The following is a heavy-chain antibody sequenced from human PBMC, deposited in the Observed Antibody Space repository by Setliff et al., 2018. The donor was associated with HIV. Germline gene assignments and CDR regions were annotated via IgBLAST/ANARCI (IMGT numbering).Heavy chain of an antibody. V-gene: IGHV3-23*01. CDR2: LSATGVTT. CDR3: VKDELGSYSSGWFFDQ. Sequence: LRLSCVASGFSFSTYSMSWVRQGPGKGLEWVSGLSATGVTTHYADSVKGRSTISRDNSKDTLYLQLNSLRAEDTAVYYCVKDELGSYSSGWFFDQWGQGTLVTVSS. D-gene: IGHD6-19*01. J-gene: IGHJ4*02. CDR1: GFSFSTYS.